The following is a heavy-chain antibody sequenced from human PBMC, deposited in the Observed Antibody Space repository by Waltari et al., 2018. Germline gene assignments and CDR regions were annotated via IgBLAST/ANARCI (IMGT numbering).Heavy chain of an antibody. CDR2: NSVSTGAS. CDR3: AKGGIEARLTDY. J-gene: IGHJ4*02. D-gene: IGHD5-12*01. V-gene: IGHV3-23*04. Sequence: EVHLVESGGGLVQPGGSLRLSCPAFGYTFSTHNRGWLRPAPGKGLEWVSLNSVSTGASHYADSVKGRFTISRDNPKNTLYLQMNSLRAEDTAVYYCAKGGIEARLTDYWGQGTLVTVSS. CDR1: GYTFSTHN.